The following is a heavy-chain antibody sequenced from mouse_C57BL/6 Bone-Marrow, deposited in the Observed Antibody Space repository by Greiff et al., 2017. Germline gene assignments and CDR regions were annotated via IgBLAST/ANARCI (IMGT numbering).Heavy chain of an antibody. D-gene: IGHD1-1*01. CDR1: GYTFTSYW. Sequence: QVQLQQPGAELVRPGSSVKLSCKASGYTFTSYWMDWVKQRPGQGLEWIGNIYPSDSETHYNQKFKDKATLTVDKSSSTAYMQLSSRTSEDSAVYYCARWDYYGSSPDYWGQGTTLTVSS. J-gene: IGHJ2*01. V-gene: IGHV1-61*01. CDR2: IYPSDSET. CDR3: ARWDYYGSSPDY.